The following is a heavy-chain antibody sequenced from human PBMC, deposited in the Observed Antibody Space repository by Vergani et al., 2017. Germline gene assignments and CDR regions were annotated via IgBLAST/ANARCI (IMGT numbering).Heavy chain of an antibody. Sequence: QVQLQQWGAGLLKPSETLSLTCAVYGGSFSGYYWSWIRQPPGKGLEWIGEINHSGSTNYNPSLKSRVTISVDTSKNQFSLKLSSVTAADTAVYYCARCRGYGYLDWQNWFDPWGQGTLVTVSS. J-gene: IGHJ5*02. CDR2: INHSGST. D-gene: IGHD5-24*01. CDR1: GGSFSGYY. CDR3: ARCRGYGYLDWQNWFDP. V-gene: IGHV4-34*01.